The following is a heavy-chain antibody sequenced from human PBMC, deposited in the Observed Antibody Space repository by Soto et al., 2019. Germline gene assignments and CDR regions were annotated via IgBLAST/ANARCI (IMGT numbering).Heavy chain of an antibody. CDR3: AAVDSSQYYDLSFDP. J-gene: IGHJ5*02. CDR2: IVVGSGNT. V-gene: IGHV1-58*01. D-gene: IGHD3-3*01. Sequence: ASVKVSCKASGFTFTSSAVQWVRQARGQRLEWIGWIVVGSGNTNYAQKFQERVTITRDMSTSTAYMELSSLRSEDTAVYYCAAVDSSQYYDLSFDPWGQGTLVTVSS. CDR1: GFTFTSSA.